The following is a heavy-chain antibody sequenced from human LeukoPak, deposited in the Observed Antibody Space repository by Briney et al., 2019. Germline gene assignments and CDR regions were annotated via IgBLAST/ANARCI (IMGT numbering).Heavy chain of an antibody. CDR3: ARASGGSGREYFDY. V-gene: IGHV3-21*01. CDR1: GFSFSNYN. D-gene: IGHD3-10*01. CDR2: ISTGSNYI. J-gene: IGHJ4*02. Sequence: PGGSLRLSCAASGFSFSNYNMHWVRQAPGKGLEWVSSISTGSNYIYYADSVKGRFTISRDNAKNSLFLQMNSLRAEDTAVYYCARASGGSGREYFDYWGQGTLVTVSS.